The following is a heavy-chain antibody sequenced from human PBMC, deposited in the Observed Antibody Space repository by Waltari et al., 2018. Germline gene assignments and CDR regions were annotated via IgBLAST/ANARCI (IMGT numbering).Heavy chain of an antibody. CDR2: IYYSGST. Sequence: QVQLQESGPGLVKPSETLSLTCTVSGGSISSYYWSWIRQPPGKGLEWIGYIYYSGSTNYNPSLKSRVTMSVDTSKNQFSLKLSSVTAADTAVYYCARTGDYQTYYYDSSGYYPYWGQGTLVTVSS. V-gene: IGHV4-59*01. CDR3: ARTGDYQTYYYDSSGYYPY. D-gene: IGHD3-22*01. J-gene: IGHJ4*02. CDR1: GGSISSYY.